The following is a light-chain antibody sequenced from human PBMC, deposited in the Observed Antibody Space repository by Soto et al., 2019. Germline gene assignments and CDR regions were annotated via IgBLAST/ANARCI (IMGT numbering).Light chain of an antibody. CDR2: GAS. J-gene: IGKJ5*01. CDR3: QQYGYSPIT. CDR1: QTISSTY. V-gene: IGKV3-20*01. Sequence: EIVFTQSPGTLSLSPGERATLSCRASQTISSTYLAWYQQRPGQAPRLLIYGASSRAAGIPDKFSGSGSGTDFTLTIDGLEPEDFAVYYCQQYGYSPITFGQGTRLEIK.